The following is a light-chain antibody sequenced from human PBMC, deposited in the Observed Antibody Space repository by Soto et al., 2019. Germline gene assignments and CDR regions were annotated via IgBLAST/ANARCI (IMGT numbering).Light chain of an antibody. V-gene: IGLV2-23*01. Sequence: QSVLTQPASVSGSPGQSITISCTGTSSDVGSYNPVSWYQQHPGKAPKLMIYEATKRPSGVSGRFSGSKSGNTASLTISGLQAEDEADYYCCSYAGSSTFYVFGTGTKVTVL. J-gene: IGLJ1*01. CDR2: EAT. CDR1: SSDVGSYNP. CDR3: CSYAGSSTFYV.